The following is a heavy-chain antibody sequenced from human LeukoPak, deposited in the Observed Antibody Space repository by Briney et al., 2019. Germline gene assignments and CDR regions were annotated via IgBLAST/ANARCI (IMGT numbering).Heavy chain of an antibody. CDR3: ARVNPLGYFDQ. J-gene: IGHJ4*02. V-gene: IGHV4-59*13. Sequence: PSETLSLTCTVSGGFTSAYYWSWVRQPLGKGLEWIGSVFYSRNSNYNPSLTRRVAMSVDTSKSHFSLKLTSVIAADTAVYYCARVNPLGYFDQWRQGTLVAVSS. CDR2: VFYSRNS. CDR1: GGFTSAYY.